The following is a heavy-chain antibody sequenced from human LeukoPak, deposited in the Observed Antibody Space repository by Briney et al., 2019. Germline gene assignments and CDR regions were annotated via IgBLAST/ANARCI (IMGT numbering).Heavy chain of an antibody. CDR3: ARDSSGSPLGARAFDI. Sequence: SETLSLTCAVSGGSISSSNWWSWVRQLPGKGLEWIGEIYHSGSTNYNPSLKSRVTISVDKSKNQFSLKLSSVTAADTAVYYCARDSSGSPLGARAFDIWGQGTMVTVSS. J-gene: IGHJ3*02. CDR2: IYHSGST. CDR1: GGSISSSNW. D-gene: IGHD3-10*01. V-gene: IGHV4-4*02.